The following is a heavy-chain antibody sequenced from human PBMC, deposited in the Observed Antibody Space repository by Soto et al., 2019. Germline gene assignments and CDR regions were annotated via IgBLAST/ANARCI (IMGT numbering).Heavy chain of an antibody. Sequence: ASVKVSCKVSGYTLIELSMHWVRQAPGKGLEWMGGFDPEDGETIYAQKFQGRVTMTEDTSTDTAYMELSSLRSEDTAVYYCATVFYGSGIHLFDPWGQGTLVTVSS. D-gene: IGHD3-10*01. J-gene: IGHJ5*02. CDR3: ATVFYGSGIHLFDP. CDR2: FDPEDGET. V-gene: IGHV1-24*01. CDR1: GYTLIELS.